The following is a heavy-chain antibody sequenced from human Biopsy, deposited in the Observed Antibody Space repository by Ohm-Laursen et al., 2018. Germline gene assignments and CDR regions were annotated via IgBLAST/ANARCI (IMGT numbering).Heavy chain of an antibody. CDR1: GGSIGGGEYY. CDR2: ISYSGTT. CDR3: ARGVPHYDGSGFPLAGYWYFDL. J-gene: IGHJ2*01. Sequence: SQTLSLTCTVSGGSIGGGEYYWNWIRQHPGKGLEWIGLISYSGTTFYNPSLESLLTISIDTSKNHFSLNLRSVTAAGTAVYYCARGVPHYDGSGFPLAGYWYFDLWGRGTLVTVSS. D-gene: IGHD3-22*01. V-gene: IGHV4-31*01.